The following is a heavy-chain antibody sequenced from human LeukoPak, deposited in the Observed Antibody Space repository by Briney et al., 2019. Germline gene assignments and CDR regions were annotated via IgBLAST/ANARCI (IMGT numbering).Heavy chain of an antibody. J-gene: IGHJ6*03. V-gene: IGHV3-64*01. Sequence: GGSLRLSCAASGFTFSSYAMHWVRQAPGKGLEYVLAISSNGGSTYYANSVKGRFTISRDNSKNTLYLQMGSLRAEDMAVYYCARDYRYCSSTSCYVGTMDVWGKGTTVTVSS. D-gene: IGHD2-2*01. CDR3: ARDYRYCSSTSCYVGTMDV. CDR2: ISSNGGST. CDR1: GFTFSSYA.